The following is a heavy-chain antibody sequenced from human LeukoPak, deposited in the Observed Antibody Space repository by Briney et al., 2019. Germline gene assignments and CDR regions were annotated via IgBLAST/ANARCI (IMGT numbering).Heavy chain of an antibody. CDR1: GYKFTSYG. CDR2: IATHNDYA. V-gene: IGHV1-18*01. J-gene: IGHJ4*02. D-gene: IGHD3-22*01. Sequence: GASVTVSCKGSGYKFTSYGITWVRQAPGQGLEWMGWIATHNDYANYAQKFQGRVTMSTDTSTSTAYMELRSLTFEDTAVYYCAEDYYSSSWYRAFWGPGTLVTVSS. CDR3: AEDYYSSSWYRAF.